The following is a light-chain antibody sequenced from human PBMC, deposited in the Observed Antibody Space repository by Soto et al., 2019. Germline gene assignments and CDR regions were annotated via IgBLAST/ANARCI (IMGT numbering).Light chain of an antibody. CDR3: QQYGSSPWT. V-gene: IGKV3-20*01. J-gene: IGKJ1*01. CDR2: DAS. Sequence: EIVLTQSPGTLSSSPGEIATLSCRASQSVSSSYLAWYQQKPGQAPRLLIYDASNRATGIPDRFSGSGSGTDFTLTISRLEPEDFAVYYCQQYGSSPWTFGQGTKVDIK. CDR1: QSVSSSY.